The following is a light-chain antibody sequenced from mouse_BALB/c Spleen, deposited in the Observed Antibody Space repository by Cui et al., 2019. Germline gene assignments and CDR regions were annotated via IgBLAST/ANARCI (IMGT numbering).Light chain of an antibody. Sequence: TQMPQTPDSVTASLGGKVTITCKTSQDISRYIAWYKHKPGKGPRLLILYTCTIRPGIPSRFSGSGSGTDYSISISALGPEDIAPSYCVQYDILPFTFRGGTELEIK. V-gene: IGKV19-93*01. CDR2: YTC. J-gene: IGKJ2*01. CDR3: VQYDILPFT. CDR1: QDISRY.